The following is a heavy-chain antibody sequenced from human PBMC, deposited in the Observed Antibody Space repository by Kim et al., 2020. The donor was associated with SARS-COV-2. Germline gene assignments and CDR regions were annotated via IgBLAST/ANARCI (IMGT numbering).Heavy chain of an antibody. J-gene: IGHJ6*02. CDR1: GGSISSSSYY. Sequence: SETLSLTCTVPGGSISSSSYYWGWIRPPPGKGLEWIGSIYYSGSTYYNLSLKSRVTISVDTSKNQFSLKLSSVTAADTAVYYCSRQGRSITMVRGVRAGGMDVWGQGTTVTVSS. V-gene: IGHV4-39*01. CDR2: IYYSGST. CDR3: SRQGRSITMVRGVRAGGMDV. D-gene: IGHD3-10*01.